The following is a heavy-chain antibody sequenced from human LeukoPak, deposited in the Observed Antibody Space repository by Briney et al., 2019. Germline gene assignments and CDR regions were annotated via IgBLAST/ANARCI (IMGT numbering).Heavy chain of an antibody. D-gene: IGHD2-2*01. J-gene: IGHJ4*02. CDR2: ISYDGSNK. CDR1: GFTFSSYA. CDR3: ARESNPWEEQVPAATEPHFDY. Sequence: GGSLRLSCAASGFTFSSYAMHWVRQAPGKGLEWVAVISYDGSNKYYADSVKGRFTISRDNSKDTLYLQMNSLRAEDTAVYYCARESNPWEEQVPAATEPHFDYWGQGTLVTVSS. V-gene: IGHV3-30-3*01.